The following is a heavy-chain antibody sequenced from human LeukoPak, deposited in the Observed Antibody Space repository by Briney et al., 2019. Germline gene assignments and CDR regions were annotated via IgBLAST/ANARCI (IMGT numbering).Heavy chain of an antibody. J-gene: IGHJ3*02. V-gene: IGHV3-48*04. D-gene: IGHD3-3*01. CDR2: ISSSSSTI. CDR3: ARGPLPDYDFWSGPADVFDI. CDR1: GFTFSSYS. Sequence: GGSLRLSCAASGFTFSSYSMNWVRQAPGKGLEWVSYISSSSSTIYYADSVKGRFTISRDNAKNSLYLQMNSLRAEDTAVYYCARGPLPDYDFWSGPADVFDIWGQGTMVTVSS.